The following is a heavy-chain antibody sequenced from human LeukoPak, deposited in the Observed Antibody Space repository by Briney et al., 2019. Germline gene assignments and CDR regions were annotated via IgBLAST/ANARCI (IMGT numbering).Heavy chain of an antibody. D-gene: IGHD6-6*01. J-gene: IGHJ4*02. CDR2: ISYDGSNS. Sequence: PGGSLRLSCAASGFIFSDYGMYWVRQAPGKGLEWPAVISYDGSNSYYADSVKGRFTIARDNSKNTLNLQMNSLRAEDTAVYYCARGYSSSSEGSFDYWGQGTLVTVSS. CDR3: ARGYSSSSEGSFDY. CDR1: GFIFSDYG. V-gene: IGHV3-33*01.